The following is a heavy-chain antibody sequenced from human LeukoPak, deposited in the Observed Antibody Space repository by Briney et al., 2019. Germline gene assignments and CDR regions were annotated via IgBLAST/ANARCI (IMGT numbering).Heavy chain of an antibody. V-gene: IGHV3-7*04. CDR2: MKQDGGEE. Sequence: PGGSLRLSCTASGFAFDNYWMTWVCKAPGQGKEWVANMKQDGGEEYYVDSVKSRFTISRDNAKNSLYLQMDSLRAEDTAVYYCTRGQGCGYWGQGTLVTVSS. D-gene: IGHD2-21*01. J-gene: IGHJ4*02. CDR1: GFAFDNYW. CDR3: TRGQGCGY.